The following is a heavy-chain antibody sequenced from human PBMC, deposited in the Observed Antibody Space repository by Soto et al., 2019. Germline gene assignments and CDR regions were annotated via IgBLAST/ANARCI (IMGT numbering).Heavy chain of an antibody. V-gene: IGHV3-21*01. CDR1: GFTFSSYS. CDR2: ISSSSSYI. J-gene: IGHJ3*02. CDR3: ARDRDGYNPDAFDI. Sequence: GGSLKLSCAVSGFTFSSYSMNWVRQAPGKGLEWVSSISSSSSYIYYADSVKGRFTISRDNAKSSLYLQMNSLRAEDTAVYYCARDRDGYNPDAFDIWGQGTMVTVSS. D-gene: IGHD5-12*01.